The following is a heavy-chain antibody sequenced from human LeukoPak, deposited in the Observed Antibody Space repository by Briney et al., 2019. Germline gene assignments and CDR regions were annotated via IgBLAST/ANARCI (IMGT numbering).Heavy chain of an antibody. V-gene: IGHV4-34*01. CDR1: GGSISSYY. Sequence: PSETLSLTCTASGGSISSYYWSWIRQPPGKRLEWIGEINHSGSTNYNPSLKSRVTISVDTSKNQFSLKLSSVTAADTAVYYCARRRAGGLTPGWFDPWGQGTLVTVSS. CDR2: INHSGST. J-gene: IGHJ5*02. D-gene: IGHD1-26*01. CDR3: ARRRAGGLTPGWFDP.